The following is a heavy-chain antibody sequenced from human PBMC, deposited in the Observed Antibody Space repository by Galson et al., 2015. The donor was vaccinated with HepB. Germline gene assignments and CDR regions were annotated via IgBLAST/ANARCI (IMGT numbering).Heavy chain of an antibody. CDR1: GFTFSSYG. V-gene: IGHV3-30*03. CDR2: ISYDGSNK. J-gene: IGHJ5*02. Sequence: SLRLSCAASGFTFSSYGMHWVRQAPGKGLEWVAVISYDGSNKYYADSVKGRFTISRDNSKNTLYLQMNSLRAEDTAVYYCARRNWNEGFDPWGQGTLVTVSS. CDR3: ARRNWNEGFDP. D-gene: IGHD1-1*01.